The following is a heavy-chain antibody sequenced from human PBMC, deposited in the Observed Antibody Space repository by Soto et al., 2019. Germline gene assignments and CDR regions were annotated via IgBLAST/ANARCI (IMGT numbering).Heavy chain of an antibody. J-gene: IGHJ3*02. D-gene: IGHD1-20*01. CDR1: GGSLSNYC. Sequence: PSETLSLTCPVSGGSLSNYCWSWIRKPPGKGLEWIGYVYYNGNTKNNPSLKSRVTITVDMSQNHFSLKLSSVTAADTAVYYCARGGITGTTKTAFDIWGQGTMVTVSS. CDR3: ARGGITGTTKTAFDI. V-gene: IGHV4-59*08. CDR2: VYYNGNT.